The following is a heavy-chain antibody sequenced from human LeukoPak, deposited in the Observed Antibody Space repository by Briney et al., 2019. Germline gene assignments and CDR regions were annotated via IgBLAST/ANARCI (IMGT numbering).Heavy chain of an antibody. V-gene: IGHV3-9*01. CDR1: GFTFDDYA. Sequence: PGRSLRLSCAASGFTFDDYAMHWVRQAPGKGLEWVSGISWNSGSIGYADSVKGRFTISRDNAKNSQYLQMNSLRAEDTALYYWAKDGGLVATSWYYFDYWGQGTLVTVSS. J-gene: IGHJ4*02. D-gene: IGHD5-12*01. CDR2: ISWNSGSI. CDR3: AKDGGLVATSWYYFDY.